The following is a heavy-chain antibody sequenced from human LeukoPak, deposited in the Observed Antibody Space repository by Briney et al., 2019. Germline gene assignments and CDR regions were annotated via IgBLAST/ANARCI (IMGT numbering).Heavy chain of an antibody. D-gene: IGHD2-2*01. CDR2: IKQDGSAQ. Sequence: VVLRRRSSAATENTYSSDGMSGVHQASGKVLEWGADIKQDGSAQYSVDSVKRRFTISRDNAKHSLYLQMNSLRAEDTAVYYCARIPAAKGFSLWYWGQGTLVTVSS. V-gene: IGHV3-7*01. CDR1: ENTYSSDG. J-gene: IGHJ4*02. CDR3: ARIPAAKGFSLWY.